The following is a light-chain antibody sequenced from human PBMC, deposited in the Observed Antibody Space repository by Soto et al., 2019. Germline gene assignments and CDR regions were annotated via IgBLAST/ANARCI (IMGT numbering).Light chain of an antibody. CDR1: QSVSSN. Sequence: EIVMTQSPATLSFSSGERAARSCRASQSVSSNLAWYQQKPGQAPRLLIYGASTRATGIPARFSGTGSGTEFTLTISSLQPDDFATYYCQQYNSYTWTFGQGTKVDIK. J-gene: IGKJ1*01. CDR2: GAS. CDR3: QQYNSYTWT. V-gene: IGKV3-15*01.